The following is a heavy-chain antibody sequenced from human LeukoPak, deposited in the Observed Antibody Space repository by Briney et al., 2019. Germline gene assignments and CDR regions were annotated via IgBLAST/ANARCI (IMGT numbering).Heavy chain of an antibody. CDR3: AVGALSYGLEGQSD. Sequence: SVKVSCKASGGTFSSYAISWVRQAPGQGLEWMGRIIPIFGAANYAQQFQGRVTVTTDESTSTAYTEPSSLRSEDTAVYYCAVGALSYGLEGQSDWGQGTLVTVSS. CDR1: GGTFSSYA. V-gene: IGHV1-69*05. CDR2: IIPIFGAA. J-gene: IGHJ4*02. D-gene: IGHD5-18*01.